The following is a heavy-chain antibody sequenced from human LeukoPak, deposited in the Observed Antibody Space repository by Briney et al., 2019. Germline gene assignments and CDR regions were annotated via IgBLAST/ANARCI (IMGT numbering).Heavy chain of an antibody. V-gene: IGHV3-53*01. CDR3: AKMGGGSYLFYFDY. CDR1: GFTVSSNY. J-gene: IGHJ4*02. D-gene: IGHD1-26*01. Sequence: GGSLRLSCAASGFTVSSNYMSWVRQAPGKGLEWVSVIYSGGRTYYADSVKGRFTISRDNSKSTLYLQMNSLRAEDAAVYHCAKMGGGSYLFYFDYWGQGTLVTVSS. CDR2: IYSGGRT.